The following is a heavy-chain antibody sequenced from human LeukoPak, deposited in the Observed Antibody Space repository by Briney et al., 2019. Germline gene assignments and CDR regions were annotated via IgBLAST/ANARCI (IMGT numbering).Heavy chain of an antibody. CDR1: GFTFDDYA. V-gene: IGHV3-9*01. CDR2: ISWNSGSI. D-gene: IGHD6-13*01. J-gene: IGHJ4*02. CDR3: AKARWIAAAGSGLDY. Sequence: GGSLRLSCAASGFTFDDYAMHWVRQAPGKGLEWVSGISWNSGSIGYADSVKGRFTISRDNAKNSLYLQMNSLRAEDTALYYCAKARWIAAAGSGLDYWGQGTLVTVSS.